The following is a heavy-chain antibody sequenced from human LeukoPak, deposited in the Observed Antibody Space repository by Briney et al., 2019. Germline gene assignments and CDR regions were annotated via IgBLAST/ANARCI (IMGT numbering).Heavy chain of an antibody. CDR2: ISSSSSYI. J-gene: IGHJ4*02. CDR3: ARVAGATQGYYFDY. V-gene: IGHV3-21*01. CDR1: GFTFSSYS. Sequence: PGGSLRLSCAASGFTFSSYSMNWVRQAPGKGLEWVSSISSSSSYIYYADSVKGRFTISRDNAKNSLYLQMDSLGPDDTAVYYCARVAGATQGYYFDYWGQGTLVTVSS. D-gene: IGHD1-26*01.